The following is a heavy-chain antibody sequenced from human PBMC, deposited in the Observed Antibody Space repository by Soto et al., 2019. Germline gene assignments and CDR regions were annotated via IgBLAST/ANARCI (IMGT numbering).Heavy chain of an antibody. Sequence: ASVKVSFKASGYTFTSYGISWVRQAPGRGLEWMGWISAYNGNTNYAQKLQGRVTMTTDTSTSTAYMELRSLRSDDTAVYYCARDKVFRLYYYDSSGLGRAFDIWGQGTMVTVSS. CDR1: GYTFTSYG. J-gene: IGHJ3*02. D-gene: IGHD3-22*01. V-gene: IGHV1-18*01. CDR3: ARDKVFRLYYYDSSGLGRAFDI. CDR2: ISAYNGNT.